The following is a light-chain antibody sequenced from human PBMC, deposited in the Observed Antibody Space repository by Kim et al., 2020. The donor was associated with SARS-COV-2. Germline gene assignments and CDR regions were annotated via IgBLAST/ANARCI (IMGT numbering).Light chain of an antibody. V-gene: IGLV3-25*03. CDR1: ALPKQF. CDR2: KDF. CDR3: QSADSSGSHQV. Sequence: SYELTQPPSVSVSPGQTARITCSGDALPKQFAYWYQQRPGQAPVLVIYKDFERPSGIPKRFSGSSSGTTATLTISGAQTEDEADYYCQSADSSGSHQVFG. J-gene: IGLJ3*02.